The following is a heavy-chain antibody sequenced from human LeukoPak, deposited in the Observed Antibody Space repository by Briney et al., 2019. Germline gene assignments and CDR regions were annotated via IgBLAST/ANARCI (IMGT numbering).Heavy chain of an antibody. V-gene: IGHV3-23*01. D-gene: IGHD3-9*01. CDR3: AKDIAVFDWGNAFDI. J-gene: IGHJ3*02. CDR2: FRGSGGST. CDR1: GFTFSSYA. Sequence: GGSLRLSCAASGFTFSSYAMSWVRQAPGKGLGWVSGFRGSGGSTHYADSVKGRFTITRDNSKNTLYLKMNSLRAEDTAVYYCAKDIAVFDWGNAFDIWGQGTMVTVSS.